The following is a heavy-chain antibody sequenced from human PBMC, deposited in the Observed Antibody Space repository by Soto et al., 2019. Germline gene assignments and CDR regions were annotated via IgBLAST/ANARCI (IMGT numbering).Heavy chain of an antibody. Sequence: GESLKISCKGSGYNFASYWIGWVRQMPGKGLEWMGIIYPGDSDTRYSPSFQGQVTISADKSISTAYLQWSTLKASDTAMYYCLRHYESTGSYKDYWGQGTLVTVSS. J-gene: IGHJ4*02. D-gene: IGHD3-22*01. V-gene: IGHV5-51*01. CDR2: IYPGDSDT. CDR1: GYNFASYW. CDR3: LRHYESTGSYKDY.